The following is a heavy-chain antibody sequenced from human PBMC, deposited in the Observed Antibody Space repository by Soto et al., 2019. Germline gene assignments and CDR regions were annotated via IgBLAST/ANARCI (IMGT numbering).Heavy chain of an antibody. CDR2: ISYDGSNK. Sequence: GGSLRLSCAASGFTFSSYAMHWVRQAPGKGLEWVAVISYDGSNKYYADSVEGRFNISRDNSKNTLYLQMNSLRAEDTAVYYCARPSEAAAGHYYYYYYGMDVWGQGTTVTVSS. V-gene: IGHV3-30-3*01. CDR3: ARPSEAAAGHYYYYYYGMDV. CDR1: GFTFSSYA. D-gene: IGHD6-13*01. J-gene: IGHJ6*02.